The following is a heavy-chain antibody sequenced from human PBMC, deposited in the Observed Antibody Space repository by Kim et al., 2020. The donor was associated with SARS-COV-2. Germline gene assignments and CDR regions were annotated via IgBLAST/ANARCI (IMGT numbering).Heavy chain of an antibody. Sequence: RGSTKYYADSVKGRFTISRDNAKNSLYLQMNSLRAEDTAVYYCARELLGYWGQGTLVTVSS. V-gene: IGHV3-11*01. J-gene: IGHJ4*02. D-gene: IGHD3-10*01. CDR2: RGSTK. CDR3: ARELLGY.